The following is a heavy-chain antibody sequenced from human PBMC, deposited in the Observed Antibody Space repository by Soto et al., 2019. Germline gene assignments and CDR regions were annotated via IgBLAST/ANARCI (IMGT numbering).Heavy chain of an antibody. D-gene: IGHD2-8*01. CDR3: ARRVLGYCTNGVCSKNWFDP. J-gene: IGHJ5*02. CDR1: SGSISSSNW. Sequence: SETLSLTCAVSSGSISSSNWWSWVRQPPGKGLEWIGEIYHSGSTNYNPSLKSRVTISVDKSKNQFSLKLSSVTAADTAVYYCARRVLGYCTNGVCSKNWFDPWGQGTLVTVSS. CDR2: IYHSGST. V-gene: IGHV4-4*02.